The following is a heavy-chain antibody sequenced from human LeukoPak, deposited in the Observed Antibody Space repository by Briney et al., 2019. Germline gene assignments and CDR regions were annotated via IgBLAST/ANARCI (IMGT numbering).Heavy chain of an antibody. CDR2: INHSGST. CDR3: ARRGLLWFGGWFDP. V-gene: IGHV4-34*01. D-gene: IGHD3-10*01. Sequence: SETLSLTCAVYGGSFSGYYWSWIRQPPGKGLEWIGEINHSGSTNYNPSLKSRVTISVDTSKNQFSLKLSSVTAADTAVYYCARRGLLWFGGWFDPWGQGTLVTVSS. CDR1: GGSFSGYY. J-gene: IGHJ5*02.